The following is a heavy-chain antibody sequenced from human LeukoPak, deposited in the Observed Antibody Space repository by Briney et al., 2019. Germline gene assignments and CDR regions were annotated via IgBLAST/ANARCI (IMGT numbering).Heavy chain of an antibody. D-gene: IGHD2-15*01. CDR1: GGSISSYY. CDR2: IYYSGST. CDR3: ARGSGGSGTFDY. V-gene: IGHV4-59*01. Sequence: SSETLSLTCTVSGGSISSYYWSWIRQPPGKGLEWIGYIYYSGSTNYNPSLKSRVTISVDTSKNQFSLKLSSVTAADTAVHYCARGSGGSGTFDYWGQGTLVTVSS. J-gene: IGHJ4*02.